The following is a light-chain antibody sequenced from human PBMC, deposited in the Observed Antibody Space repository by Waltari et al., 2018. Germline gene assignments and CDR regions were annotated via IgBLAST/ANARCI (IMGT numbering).Light chain of an antibody. J-gene: IGLJ3*02. V-gene: IGLV1-47*01. CDR3: AAWDDSLFRV. CDR2: RND. CDR1: TSNIGSNS. Sequence: QPVLTKPPSASGTPGQRVPISCSGSTSNIGSNSVYWYQQFPGPATNLLRYRNDPRPSGGPVRFSVSKPGTSASLAISGLRSEDEADHACAAWDDSLFRVFGGGTKLTVL.